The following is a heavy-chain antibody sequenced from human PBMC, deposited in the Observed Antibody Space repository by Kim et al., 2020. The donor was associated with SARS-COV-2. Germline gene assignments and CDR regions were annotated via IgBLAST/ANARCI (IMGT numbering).Heavy chain of an antibody. Sequence: SETLSLTCTVSGGSISSGGYYWSWIRQHPGKGLEWIGYIYYSGSTDYNPSLKSRVTISVDTSKNQFSLKLSSVTAADTAVYYCARRGGYYDDYWGQGTLVTVSS. CDR3: ARRGGYYDDY. V-gene: IGHV4-31*03. CDR1: GGSISSGGYY. J-gene: IGHJ4*02. CDR2: IYYSGST. D-gene: IGHD3-22*01.